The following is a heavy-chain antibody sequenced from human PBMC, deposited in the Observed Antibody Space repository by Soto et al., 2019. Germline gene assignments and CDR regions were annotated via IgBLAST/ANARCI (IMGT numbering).Heavy chain of an antibody. J-gene: IGHJ4*02. D-gene: IGHD4-17*01. V-gene: IGHV4-39*01. CDR3: LSQRTTVLTQAYFDY. CDR1: GRCVTNSSYY. Sequence: PPLTLPLTGTVSGRCVTNSSYYWGWIRQSPGKGLELIGSVYYIGRSYSKSSVKSRVTISVDTSKNQFSLNFNSVTASDTALYYCLSQRTTVLTQAYFDYWGPGALAT. CDR2: VYYIGRS.